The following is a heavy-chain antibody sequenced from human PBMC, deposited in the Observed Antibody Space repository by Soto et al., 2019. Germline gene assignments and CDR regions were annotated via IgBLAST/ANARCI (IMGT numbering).Heavy chain of an antibody. CDR3: ARVVGALGHWFDP. CDR1: GYTFTSYG. CDR2: ISAYNGNT. J-gene: IGHJ5*02. D-gene: IGHD1-26*01. V-gene: IGHV1-18*01. Sequence: QVQLVQSGGEVKKPGASVKVSCKASGYTFTSYGISWVRQAPGQGLEWMGRISAYNGNTTYAQKLQGRVTMTTDTSTSTASMELRSLRSDDTAVYYCARVVGALGHWFDPWGLGTLVTVSS.